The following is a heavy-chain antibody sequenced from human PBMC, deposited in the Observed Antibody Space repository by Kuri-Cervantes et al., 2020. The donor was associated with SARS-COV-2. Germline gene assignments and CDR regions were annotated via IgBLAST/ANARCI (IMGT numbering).Heavy chain of an antibody. CDR2: INPNSGGT. Sequence: GESLKISCKASGYTFTGYYMHWVRQAPGQGLEWMGWINPNSGGTNSAQKFQGWVIMTRDTSITTAYMELSRLRSDDTAVYYCARGPSWNYIWGTYRGGWDTFDIWGQGTMVTVSS. CDR3: ARGPSWNYIWGTYRGGWDTFDI. D-gene: IGHD3-16*02. J-gene: IGHJ3*02. CDR1: GYTFTGYY. V-gene: IGHV1-2*04.